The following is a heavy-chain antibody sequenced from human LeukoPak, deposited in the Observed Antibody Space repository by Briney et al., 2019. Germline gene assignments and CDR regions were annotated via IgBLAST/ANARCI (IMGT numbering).Heavy chain of an antibody. J-gene: IGHJ4*02. CDR1: GLTFSSYW. Sequence: GGSLRLSCAASGLTFSSYWMSWVRQAPGKGLGWVANIKQDGSEKYYVDSVKGRFTISRDNAKNSLYLQMNSLRAEDTAVYYCARDKIVGATLLDYWGQGTLVTVSS. CDR3: ARDKIVGATLLDY. CDR2: IKQDGSEK. V-gene: IGHV3-7*01. D-gene: IGHD1-26*01.